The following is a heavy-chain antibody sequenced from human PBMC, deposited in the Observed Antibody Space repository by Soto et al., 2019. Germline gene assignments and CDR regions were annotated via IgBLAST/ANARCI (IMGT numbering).Heavy chain of an antibody. J-gene: IGHJ6*03. CDR1: GFTFSSYA. CDR2: ISGRGGST. V-gene: IGHV3-23*01. D-gene: IGHD2-15*01. Sequence: EVQLLESGGNLVQPGGSPRLSCAASGFTFSSYAMSWVRQAPGKGLEWVSGISGRGGSTYYADSVKGRITISRDNSNNTLYLQMNSLRAEDTATYYCAKSGYCASTSCYYYYMDVWGKGTAVTVSS. CDR3: AKSGYCASTSCYYYYMDV.